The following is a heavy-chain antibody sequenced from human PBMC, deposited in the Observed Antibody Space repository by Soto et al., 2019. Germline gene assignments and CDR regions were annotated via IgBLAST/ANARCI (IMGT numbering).Heavy chain of an antibody. CDR2: ISAYNGDS. CDR1: GYSFSSYG. V-gene: IGHV1-18*04. Sequence: ASVKVSCKSSGYSFSSYGISWVRQSPGQGLEWMGWISAYNGDSNYAQKFQGRVTMNTDTSTSTAYMELRSLISDDAAVYYCARDPPITGSLRGTPLMAVWGQGTTVTVSS. CDR3: ARDPPITGSLRGTPLMAV. J-gene: IGHJ6*02. D-gene: IGHD1-20*01.